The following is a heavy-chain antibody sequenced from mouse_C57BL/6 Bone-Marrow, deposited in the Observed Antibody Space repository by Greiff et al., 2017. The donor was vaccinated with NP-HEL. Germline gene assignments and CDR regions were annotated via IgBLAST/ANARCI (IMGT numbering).Heavy chain of an antibody. CDR2: VDPEDGDT. CDR1: GFNIKDYY. CDR3: TIRRYYGSSFFDY. J-gene: IGHJ2*01. V-gene: IGHV14-1*01. Sequence: VHVKQSGAELVRPGASVKLSCTASGFNIKDYYMTWGKQRPEQGPEWIGRVDPEDGDTEYAPKFQGKATMTADTSSNTAYLQLSSLTSEDTAVYYCTIRRYYGSSFFDYWGQGTTLTVSS. D-gene: IGHD1-1*01.